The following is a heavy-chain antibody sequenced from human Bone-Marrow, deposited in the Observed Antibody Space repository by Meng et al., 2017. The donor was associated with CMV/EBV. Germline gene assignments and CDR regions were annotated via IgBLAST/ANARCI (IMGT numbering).Heavy chain of an antibody. CDR3: ARGPLSTIFGAARKLRGAGYYYGMDV. CDR2: MNPNSGNT. J-gene: IGHJ6*02. CDR1: GYTFTSYD. V-gene: IGHV1-8*03. D-gene: IGHD3-3*01. Sequence: ASVKVSCKASGYTFTSYDINWVRQATGQGLEWMGWMNPNSGNTGYAQKFQGRVTITRNTSISTAYMELSSLRSEDTAVYYCARGPLSTIFGAARKLRGAGYYYGMDVWGQGTTVTVSS.